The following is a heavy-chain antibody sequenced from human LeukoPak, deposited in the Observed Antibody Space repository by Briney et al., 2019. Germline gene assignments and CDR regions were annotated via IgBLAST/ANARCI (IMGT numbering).Heavy chain of an antibody. CDR3: AKGVLQVD. Sequence: GGSLRLSCAASGFTVSSNYMMWFRQAPGKGLEWVSVIYSGGSTYYADSVKGRFTISRDNSKNTLYLQMNSLSPEDTAVYYCAKGVLQVDWGLGTLVTVSS. V-gene: IGHV3-53*01. D-gene: IGHD1-1*01. CDR2: IYSGGST. CDR1: GFTVSSNY. J-gene: IGHJ4*02.